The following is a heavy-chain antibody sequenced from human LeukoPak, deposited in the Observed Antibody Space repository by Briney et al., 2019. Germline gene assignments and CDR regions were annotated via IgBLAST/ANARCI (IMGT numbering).Heavy chain of an antibody. J-gene: IGHJ4*02. CDR3: AKASLEWLLFY. Sequence: GGSLRLSCAASGFTFTSYAMSWVRQAPGKGLEWVSAISGSGGSTYYADSVKGRFTISRDNSKNTLYLQMNSLRAEDTAVYYCAKASLEWLLFYWGQGTLVTVSS. D-gene: IGHD3-3*02. CDR2: ISGSGGST. CDR1: GFTFTSYA. V-gene: IGHV3-23*01.